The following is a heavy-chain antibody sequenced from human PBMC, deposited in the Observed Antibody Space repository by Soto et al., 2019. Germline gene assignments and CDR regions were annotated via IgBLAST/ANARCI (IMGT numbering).Heavy chain of an antibody. V-gene: IGHV3-23*01. J-gene: IGHJ4*02. CDR3: ANFYGDYVSTVSGY. CDR1: GFTFSSYA. Sequence: GGSLRLSCAASGFTFSSYALSWVRQAPGKGLEWVSAISDSGGSTYYAHSVKGRFTISRDNSQNTLYLQMNSLRVEDTAVYFCANFYGDYVSTVSGYWGQGTLVTVSS. CDR2: ISDSGGST. D-gene: IGHD4-17*01.